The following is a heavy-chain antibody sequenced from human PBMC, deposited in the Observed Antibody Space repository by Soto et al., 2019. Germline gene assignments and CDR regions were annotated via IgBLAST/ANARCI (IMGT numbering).Heavy chain of an antibody. CDR3: ESSSFLRSGDLFHGLGV. Sequence: QVQLQQWGAGLLKHSETLSLTCSVHGGSVRGYYWDWIRQPPAKWLEWIGEVNHGGTSNYNPSLNRQAYISVDKYKHQLPLKLPSVTAEYTAIYFCESSSFLRSGDLFHGLGVSGQGTTVTVSS. V-gene: IGHV4-34*01. CDR1: GGSVRGYY. J-gene: IGHJ6*02. D-gene: IGHD3-10*01. CDR2: VNHGGTS.